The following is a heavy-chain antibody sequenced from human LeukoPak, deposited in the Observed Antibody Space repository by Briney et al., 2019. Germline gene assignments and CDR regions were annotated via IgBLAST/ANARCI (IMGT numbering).Heavy chain of an antibody. CDR1: GFTVSANY. CDR2: IYSGGGT. V-gene: IGHV3-66*01. J-gene: IGHJ4*02. D-gene: IGHD3-22*01. CDR3: ARDGSLYDSSGFDY. Sequence: VGALRLSCAASGFTVSANYVSWVRQAPGKGLEWVSIIYSGGGTYYADSVKGRFTVSRDISKNTLYLQMNSLRAEDTAVYYCARDGSLYDSSGFDYWGQGTLVTVSS.